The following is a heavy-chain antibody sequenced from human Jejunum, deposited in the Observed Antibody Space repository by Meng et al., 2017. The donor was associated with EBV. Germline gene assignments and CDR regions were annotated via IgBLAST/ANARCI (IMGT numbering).Heavy chain of an antibody. CDR1: GGSFNGYY. CDR3: ARGVYGPTTRGREYFIH. D-gene: IGHD2/OR15-2a*01. CDR2: INHSGTT. Sequence: QDQLQQGGAGLLKPSETLSLTCGVYGGSFNGYYWTWIRQSPGKSLEWIGEINHSGTTNYNPSLRSRVIISVDTSKKQFSLTLTSVTAADTAVYYCARGVYGPTTRGREYFIHWGRGTLVTVSS. V-gene: IGHV4-34*02. J-gene: IGHJ1*01.